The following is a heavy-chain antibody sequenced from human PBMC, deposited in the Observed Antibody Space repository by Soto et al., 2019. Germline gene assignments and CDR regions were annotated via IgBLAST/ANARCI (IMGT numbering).Heavy chain of an antibody. CDR3: VRVRPSYGNWFDP. CDR2: IYYSGST. D-gene: IGHD3-10*01. V-gene: IGHV4-59*01. J-gene: IGHJ5*02. CDR1: GGSISSYY. Sequence: QVQLQESGPGLVKPSATLSLTCTVSGGSISSYYWSWIRQPPGKGLEWIGYIYYSGSTNYNPSHTTRLNITVDTPKTRFSLQLRSVTGAATAVYYCVRVRPSYGNWFDPGGKGTRVTVPS.